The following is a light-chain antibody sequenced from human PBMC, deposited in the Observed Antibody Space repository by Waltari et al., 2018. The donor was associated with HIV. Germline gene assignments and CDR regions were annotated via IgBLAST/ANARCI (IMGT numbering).Light chain of an antibody. CDR2: DAS. CDR3: QQYDNLPLT. Sequence: IQLTPSPSSLSASVGARVTITCQATRDINTYLNWYQQQPGSAPKLLIYDASNLEMGVLSTFSGSGSGTDFTFTISSLQPADIATYYCQQYDNLPLTFGGGTEVEIK. CDR1: RDINTY. V-gene: IGKV1-33*01. J-gene: IGKJ4*01.